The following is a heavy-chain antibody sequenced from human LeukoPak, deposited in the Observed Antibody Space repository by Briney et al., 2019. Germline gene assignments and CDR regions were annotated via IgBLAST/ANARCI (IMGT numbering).Heavy chain of an antibody. CDR3: AREPAYSSRGGFDY. Sequence: SETLSLTCAVYGGSFSGYYWSWIRQPPGKGLEWIGEINHSGSTNYNPSLKSRVTISVDTSKNQFSLKLSSVTAADTAVYYCAREPAYSSRGGFDYWGQGTLVTVSS. D-gene: IGHD6-13*01. CDR2: INHSGST. CDR1: GGSFSGYY. V-gene: IGHV4-34*01. J-gene: IGHJ4*02.